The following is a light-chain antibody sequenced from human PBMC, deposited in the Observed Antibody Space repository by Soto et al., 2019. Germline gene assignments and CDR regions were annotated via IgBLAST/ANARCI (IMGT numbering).Light chain of an antibody. CDR1: QSVDSN. V-gene: IGKV3-20*01. CDR2: GAS. J-gene: IGKJ5*01. Sequence: EIVMTQSPATLSVSPGDGATLSCSASQSVDSNLAWYQQKPGQTPRLLMYGASTRPTGIPARFSGSGSGTDFTLTISRLEPEDFAVYYCQQYGSSPTTTFGQRTRLEIK. CDR3: QQYGSSPTTT.